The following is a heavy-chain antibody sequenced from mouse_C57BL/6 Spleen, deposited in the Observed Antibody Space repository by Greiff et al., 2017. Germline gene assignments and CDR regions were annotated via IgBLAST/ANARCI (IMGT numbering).Heavy chain of an antibody. Sequence: VQLQQSGAELAKPGASVKMSCKASGYTFTSYWMNWVKQRPGQGLEWIGYINPSSGYTKYNQKFKDKATLTAAKSSSTAYMQLISLTYEDSEVYYFARTKTTLVPFDYWGPGTTLTVSS. CDR3: ARTKTTLVPFDY. CDR2: INPSSGYT. CDR1: GYTFTSYW. V-gene: IGHV1-7*01. J-gene: IGHJ2*01. D-gene: IGHD1-1*01.